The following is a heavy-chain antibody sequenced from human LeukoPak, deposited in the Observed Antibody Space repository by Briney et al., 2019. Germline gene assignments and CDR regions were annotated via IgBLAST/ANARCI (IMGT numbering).Heavy chain of an antibody. CDR3: EREFFYDSSGIYYYYYGMDV. CDR2: ISSSSSHI. D-gene: IGHD3-22*01. J-gene: IGHJ6*02. Sequence: GGSLRLSCAASGFTFSSYSMNWVRQAPGKGLEWLSSISSSSSHIYYADSVKGRFTISRDNAENSLYLQMNSLRAEDTAVYYCEREFFYDSSGIYYYYYGMDVWGQGTTVTVSS. V-gene: IGHV3-21*01. CDR1: GFTFSSYS.